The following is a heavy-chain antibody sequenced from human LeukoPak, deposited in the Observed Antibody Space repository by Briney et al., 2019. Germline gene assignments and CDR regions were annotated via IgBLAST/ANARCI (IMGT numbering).Heavy chain of an antibody. J-gene: IGHJ5*02. CDR3: AKDCRRYCSGGSCYPFDP. D-gene: IGHD2-15*01. Sequence: GGSLTLSCAASGFTFSDYYMSWIRQAPGKGLEWVSYIFSRGNSTYYSDSVRGRFTTSRDNAKNSLHLQMNSLRAEDTAVYYCAKDCRRYCSGGSCYPFDPWGQGTLVTVSS. CDR2: IFSRGNST. CDR1: GFTFSDYY. V-gene: IGHV3-11*04.